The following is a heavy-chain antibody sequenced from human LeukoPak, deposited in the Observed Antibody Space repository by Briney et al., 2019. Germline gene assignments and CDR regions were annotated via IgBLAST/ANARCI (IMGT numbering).Heavy chain of an antibody. V-gene: IGHV4-59*01. CDR2: IYYSGST. Sequence: PSETLSLTCTVSGGSISSYYWSWIRQPPGQGLEWIGYIYYSGSTNYNPSLKSRVTISVDTSKNQFSLKLSSVTAADTAVYYCAREGCSGGSCYLGPYYFDYWGQGTLVTVSS. J-gene: IGHJ4*02. CDR3: AREGCSGGSCYLGPYYFDY. D-gene: IGHD2-15*01. CDR1: GGSISSYY.